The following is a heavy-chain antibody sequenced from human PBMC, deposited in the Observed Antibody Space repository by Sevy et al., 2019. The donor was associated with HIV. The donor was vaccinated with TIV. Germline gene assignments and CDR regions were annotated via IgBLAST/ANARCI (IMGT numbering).Heavy chain of an antibody. D-gene: IGHD3-22*01. Sequence: ASAKVSCKVSGYTLTKLDMHWVRQAPGKGLEWMGGFDPEDGDTFYARKFQGRVTMTEDTSTDTAYMELSSLRSEDTAVYYCTTMEYYHNIIGSSSGDYWGQGTLVTVSS. J-gene: IGHJ4*02. CDR2: FDPEDGDT. CDR3: TTMEYYHNIIGSSSGDY. CDR1: GYTLTKLD. V-gene: IGHV1-24*01.